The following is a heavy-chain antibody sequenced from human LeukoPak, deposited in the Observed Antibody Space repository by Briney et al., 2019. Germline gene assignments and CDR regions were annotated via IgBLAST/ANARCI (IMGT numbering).Heavy chain of an antibody. Sequence: AGGSLRLSCAASGFTFSSYEMNWVRQAPGKGLEWVSYISSSGSTIYYADSVKGRFTISRDNAKNSLYLQMNSLRAEDTAVYYCAREILTGPALDYFDYWGQGPLVTVSS. CDR3: AREILTGPALDYFDY. J-gene: IGHJ4*02. CDR2: ISSSGSTI. CDR1: GFTFSSYE. D-gene: IGHD1-14*01. V-gene: IGHV3-48*03.